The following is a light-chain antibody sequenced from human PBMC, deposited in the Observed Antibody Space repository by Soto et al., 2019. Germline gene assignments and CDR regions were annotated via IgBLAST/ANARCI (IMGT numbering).Light chain of an antibody. CDR1: SSNIGSNT. Sequence: VLTQPPSASGTPGQRVTISCSGSSSNIGSNTVNWYQQLPGTAPKLLIYSNNRRPSGVPDRFSGSKSGTSASLAISGLQSEDEADYYCAAWDDSLNGPVFGGGTKLTVL. V-gene: IGLV1-44*01. J-gene: IGLJ2*01. CDR2: SNN. CDR3: AAWDDSLNGPV.